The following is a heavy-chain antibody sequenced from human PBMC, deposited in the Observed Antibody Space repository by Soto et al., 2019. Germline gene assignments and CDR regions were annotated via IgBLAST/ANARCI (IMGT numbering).Heavy chain of an antibody. CDR3: ARYCSSTSCDHYFDY. CDR1: GYSCTSYD. CDR2: ISPYNGDT. D-gene: IGHD2-2*01. J-gene: IGHJ4*02. Sequence: ASVKVSCKASGYSCTSYDISCVLQSPLQGLEWMGWISPYNGDTNYAQKLQGRVTMTTDTSTSTAYMELRSLRSDDTAVYYCARYCSSTSCDHYFDYWGQGTLVTVSS. V-gene: IGHV1-18*01.